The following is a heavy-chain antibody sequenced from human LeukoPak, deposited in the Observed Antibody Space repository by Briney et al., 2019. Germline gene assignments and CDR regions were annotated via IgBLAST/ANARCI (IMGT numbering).Heavy chain of an antibody. D-gene: IGHD6-19*01. CDR3: ARGSTVAGTRRNWFDP. CDR1: GGSFSGYY. V-gene: IGHV4-34*01. Sequence: SETLSLTCAVYGGSFSGYYWSWIRQPPGKGLEWIGEINHSGSTNYNPSLKSRVTISVDTSKNQFSLKLSSVTAADTAVYYCARGSTVAGTRRNWFDPWSQGTLVTVSS. J-gene: IGHJ5*02. CDR2: INHSGST.